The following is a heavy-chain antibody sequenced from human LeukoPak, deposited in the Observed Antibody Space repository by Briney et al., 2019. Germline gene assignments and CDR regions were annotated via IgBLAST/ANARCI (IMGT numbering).Heavy chain of an antibody. CDR1: GLTFSSYE. J-gene: IGHJ4*02. CDR2: ISSGGSTI. CDR3: ARYASGSIN. V-gene: IGHV3-48*03. Sequence: GGSLRLSCAASGLTFSSYEMNWVRQAPGKGLEWVSYISSGGSTIYYADSMKGRFTISRDNTKNSLYLQMNSLRAEDTAVYYCARYASGSINWGQGTLVTVSS. D-gene: IGHD3-10*01.